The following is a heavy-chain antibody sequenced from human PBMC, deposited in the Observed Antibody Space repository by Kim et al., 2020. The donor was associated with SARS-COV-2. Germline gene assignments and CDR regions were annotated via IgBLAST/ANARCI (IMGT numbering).Heavy chain of an antibody. CDR1: GFTFSSYA. Sequence: GGSLRLSCAASGFTFSSYAMHWVRQAPGKGLEWVAVISYDGSNKYYADSVKGRFTIPRDNSKNTLYLQMNSLRAEDTAVYYCARDRSSSWLSYYFDYWGQGTLVTVSS. J-gene: IGHJ4*02. CDR3: ARDRSSSWLSYYFDY. V-gene: IGHV3-30*04. D-gene: IGHD6-13*01. CDR2: ISYDGSNK.